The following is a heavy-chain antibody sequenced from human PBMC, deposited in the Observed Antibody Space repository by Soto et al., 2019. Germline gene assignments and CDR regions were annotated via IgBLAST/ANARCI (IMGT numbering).Heavy chain of an antibody. Sequence: QVQLVQSGAEVKKPESSVNVSCKTSGGTFVRHVISWVRQAPGQGPEWMGKINPLSGIPNYAQKFQDRVTFTADTDSRTGYMELRSLRSDDTAVYYCATPACAATWCSPSHNLDHWGHGTLVTVSS. D-gene: IGHD2-2*01. J-gene: IGHJ4*01. CDR2: INPLSGIP. CDR1: GGTFVRHV. CDR3: ATPACAATWCSPSHNLDH. V-gene: IGHV1-69*09.